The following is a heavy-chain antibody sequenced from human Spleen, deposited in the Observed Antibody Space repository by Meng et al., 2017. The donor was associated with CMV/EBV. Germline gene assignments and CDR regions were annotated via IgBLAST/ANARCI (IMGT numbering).Heavy chain of an antibody. J-gene: IGHJ6*02. CDR2: ISWNSGSI. CDR1: GFTFDDYA. V-gene: IGHV3-9*01. Sequence: SLKISCAASGFTFDDYAMHWVRQAPGKGLEWVSGISWNSGSIGYADSVKGRFTISRDNAKNSLYLQMNSLRAEDTALYYCAKDKANYYYYYGMDVWGQGTTVTVSS. CDR3: AKDKANYYYYYGMDV.